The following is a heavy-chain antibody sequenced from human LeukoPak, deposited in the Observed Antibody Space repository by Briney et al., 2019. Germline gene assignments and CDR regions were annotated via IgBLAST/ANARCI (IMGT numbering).Heavy chain of an antibody. CDR1: GFTFSSYA. CDR3: ARDPDIVLMVYAHTPYGMDV. J-gene: IGHJ6*02. CDR2: ISYDGSNK. V-gene: IGHV3-30-3*01. Sequence: GSLRLSCAASGFTFSSYAMHWVRQAPGKGLEWVAVISYDGSNKYYADSVKGRFTISRDNSKNTLYPQMNSLRAEDTAVYYCARDPDIVLMVYAHTPYGMDVWGQGTTVTVSS. D-gene: IGHD2-8*01.